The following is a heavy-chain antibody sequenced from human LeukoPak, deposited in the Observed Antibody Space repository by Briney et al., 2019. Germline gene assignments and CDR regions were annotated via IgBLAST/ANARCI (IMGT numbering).Heavy chain of an antibody. V-gene: IGHV3-33*01. CDR2: ICYDGSNK. Sequence: GGALRLSSAAPGFTSISHGMHWVRQAPGKGLEWVAVICYDGSNKYYADSVTGRFTISRDNSKNTLDLQMSTLRADDTAVYYCARSNTMTSNYYYGMDVWGQGTTVTLPS. CDR1: GFTSISHG. CDR3: ARSNTMTSNYYYGMDV. D-gene: IGHD2/OR15-2a*01. J-gene: IGHJ6*02.